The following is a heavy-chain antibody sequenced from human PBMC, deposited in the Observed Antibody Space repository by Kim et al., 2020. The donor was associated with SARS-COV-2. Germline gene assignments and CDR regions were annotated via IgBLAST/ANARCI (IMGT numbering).Heavy chain of an antibody. CDR1: GFTFTSHS. J-gene: IGHJ5*01. CDR2: ITSSGVIM. V-gene: IGHV3-48*02. CDR3: TRDANSGTFMFWFDS. Sequence: GGSLRLSCAASGFTFTSHSMNWVRQAPGKGLEWISYITSSGVIMYADSVKGRFTISRDNAKNSLFLQMDSLRDEDTAVYYCTRDANSGTFMFWFDSWGQGTLVTVSS. D-gene: IGHD1-26*01.